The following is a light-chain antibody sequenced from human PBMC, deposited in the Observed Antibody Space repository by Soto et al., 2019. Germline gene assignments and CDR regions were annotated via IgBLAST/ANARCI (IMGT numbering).Light chain of an antibody. CDR3: SSYTTSSTRV. CDR2: EVT. J-gene: IGLJ1*01. CDR1: SSDIGIYKY. Sequence: QSAMTQPASVSGSPGQSIAISCTGSSSDIGIYKYVSWYQQHPGKVPKLIIYEVTNRPSGVSNRFSGSKSGNTASLTISGLHAEDEADYYCSSYTTSSTRVFGPGTQLTVL. V-gene: IGLV2-14*01.